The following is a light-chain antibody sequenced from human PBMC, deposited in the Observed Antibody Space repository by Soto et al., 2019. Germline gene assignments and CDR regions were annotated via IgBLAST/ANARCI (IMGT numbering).Light chain of an antibody. CDR2: DAS. CDR3: QQYDYLSLSNT. Sequence: DIQMTQSPSSLSAPVGDRVTITCQASQDISIYLNWYQQKPGQAPQLLIYDASNLEIGVPSRFSGSGSGTDFTFTISNLQTEDIATYYCQQYDYLSLSNTFGPGTKVDIK. V-gene: IGKV1-33*01. J-gene: IGKJ3*01. CDR1: QDISIY.